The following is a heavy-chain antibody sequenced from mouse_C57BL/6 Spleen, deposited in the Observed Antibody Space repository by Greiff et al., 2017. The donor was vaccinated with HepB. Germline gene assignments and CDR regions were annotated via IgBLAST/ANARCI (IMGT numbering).Heavy chain of an antibody. Sequence: QVQLQQPGAELVKPGASVKLSCKASGYTFTSYWMQWVKQRPGQGLEWIGEIDPSDSYTNYNQKFKGKATLTVDTSSSTAYMQLSSLTSEDSAVYYCARSGGGYYYFDYWGQGTTRTVSS. CDR3: ARSGGGYYYFDY. V-gene: IGHV1-50*01. CDR1: GYTFTSYW. J-gene: IGHJ2*01. D-gene: IGHD2-3*01. CDR2: IDPSDSYT.